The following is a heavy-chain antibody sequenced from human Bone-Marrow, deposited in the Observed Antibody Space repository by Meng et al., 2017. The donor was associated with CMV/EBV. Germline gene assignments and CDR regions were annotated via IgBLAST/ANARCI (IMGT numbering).Heavy chain of an antibody. CDR3: ARDLHYGSTSCYHRRIAARRDWFDP. CDR2: MSRGSSDI. J-gene: IGHJ5*02. CDR1: GFTFSSYS. Sequence: GESLKISCAASGFTFSSYSMNWVRQAPGKGLEWVSYMSRGSSDIYYADSVKGRFTISRDNAKNSLYLQMNSLRAEDTAVYYCARDLHYGSTSCYHRRIAARRDWFDPWGQGTLVTVSS. D-gene: IGHD2-2*01. V-gene: IGHV3-21*01.